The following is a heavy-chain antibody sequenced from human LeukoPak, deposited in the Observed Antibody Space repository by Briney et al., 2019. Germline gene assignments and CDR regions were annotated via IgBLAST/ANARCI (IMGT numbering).Heavy chain of an antibody. CDR3: ARVCIAAAGMGGGDNWFDP. D-gene: IGHD6-13*01. J-gene: IGHJ5*02. V-gene: IGHV4-39*07. CDR1: GGSISSSSYC. Sequence: KPSETLSLTCTVSGGSISSSSYCWGWIRQPPGKGLEWIGSIYYSGSTYYNPSLKSRVTISVDTSKNQFSLKLSSVTAADTAVYYCARVCIAAAGMGGGDNWFDPWGQGTLVTVSS. CDR2: IYYSGST.